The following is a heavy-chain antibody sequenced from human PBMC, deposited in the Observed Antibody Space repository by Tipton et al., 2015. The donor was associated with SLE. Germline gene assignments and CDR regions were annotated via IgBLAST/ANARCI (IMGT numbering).Heavy chain of an antibody. V-gene: IGHV4-31*03. Sequence: TLSLTCTVSGVSISGRDHHWGWIRQHPGKGLEWIGQRWYNGIIYYNPSLRSRADISVDTSKNQLSLRLTSVTAADTAVYYCARPGANWDDAFGIWGQGTMVTVSS. D-gene: IGHD7-27*01. CDR2: RWYNGII. J-gene: IGHJ3*02. CDR1: GVSISGRDHH. CDR3: ARPGANWDDAFGI.